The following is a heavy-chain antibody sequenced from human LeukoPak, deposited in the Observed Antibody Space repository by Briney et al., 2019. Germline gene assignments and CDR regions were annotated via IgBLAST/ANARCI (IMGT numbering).Heavy chain of an antibody. J-gene: IGHJ6*02. CDR1: GGSISSGDYY. V-gene: IGHV4-30-4*02. Sequence: SETLSLTCTVSGGSISSGDYYWSWIRQPPGKGLEWIGYIYYSGSTYYNPSLKSRVTISVDTSKNQFSLKLSSVTAADTAVYYCARGPRRQQLGPVARYYYYGMDVWGQGTTVTVSS. D-gene: IGHD6-13*01. CDR3: ARGPRRQQLGPVARYYYYGMDV. CDR2: IYYSGST.